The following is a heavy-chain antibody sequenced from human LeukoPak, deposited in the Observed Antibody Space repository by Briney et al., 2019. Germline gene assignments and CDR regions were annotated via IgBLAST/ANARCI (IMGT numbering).Heavy chain of an antibody. CDR2: INHRGST. CDR1: GGSFSGYY. Sequence: PSETLSLTCAVYGGSFSGYYWSWIRQPPGKGLEWIGEINHRGSTNYNPSLKSRVTISVDTSKNQFSLKLSSVTAADTAVYYCASVVAVAGNDYFDYWGQGTLVTVSS. V-gene: IGHV4-34*01. J-gene: IGHJ4*02. CDR3: ASVVAVAGNDYFDY. D-gene: IGHD6-19*01.